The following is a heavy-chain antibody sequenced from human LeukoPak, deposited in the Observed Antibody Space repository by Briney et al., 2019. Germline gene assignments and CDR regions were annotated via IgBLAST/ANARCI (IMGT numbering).Heavy chain of an antibody. J-gene: IGHJ4*02. CDR1: GYTLTGYY. D-gene: IGHD3-22*01. CDR2: INPNSGGT. Sequence: GESLKISCKASGYTLTGYYMHWVRQAPGQGLEWMGWINPNSGGTNYAQKFQGRVTMTRDTSISTAYMELSRLRSDDTAVYYCAREDYDSSGYLYYWGQGTLVTVSS. V-gene: IGHV1-2*02. CDR3: AREDYDSSGYLYY.